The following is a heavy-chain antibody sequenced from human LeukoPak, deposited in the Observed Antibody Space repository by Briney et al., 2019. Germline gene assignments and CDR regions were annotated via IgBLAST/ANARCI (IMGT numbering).Heavy chain of an antibody. CDR2: IYYSGGT. Sequence: PSETLSLTCTVSGGSVSSGSYYWSWIRQPPGKGLEWIGYIYYSGGTNYNPSLKSRVTISVDTSKNQFSLKLSSVTAADTAVYYCARGYCSGGSCYSRTLGYWGQGTLVTVSS. CDR1: GGSVSSGSYY. CDR3: ARGYCSGGSCYSRTLGY. J-gene: IGHJ4*02. D-gene: IGHD2-15*01. V-gene: IGHV4-61*01.